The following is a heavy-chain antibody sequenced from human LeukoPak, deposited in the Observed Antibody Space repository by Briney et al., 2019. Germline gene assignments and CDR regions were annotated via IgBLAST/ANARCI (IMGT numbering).Heavy chain of an antibody. CDR1: GGSISSGTYY. J-gene: IGHJ6*03. CDR2: MYPSGSS. CDR3: ARGESSSSALYYYYYYMDV. D-gene: IGHD6-6*01. Sequence: PSETLSLTCTVSGGSISSGTYYWSCIPPPAGKGLEWIGRMYPSGSSNYNPSLKSRATISLDTSTNQFSLNLSSVTDADTAMYYCARGESSSSALYYYYYYMDVWGKGNTVTVSS. V-gene: IGHV4-61*02.